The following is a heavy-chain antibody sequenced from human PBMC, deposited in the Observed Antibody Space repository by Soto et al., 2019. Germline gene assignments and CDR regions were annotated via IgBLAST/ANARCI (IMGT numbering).Heavy chain of an antibody. Sequence: QVQLVESGGGVVQPGRSLRLSCAASGFTFSSYRMHWVRQAPGKGLEWVAVISYDGSNKYYADSVKGRFTISRDNSKNTLYLQMNSLRAEDTAVYYCAKDLEDIVVVVAAMDYWGQGTLVTVSS. D-gene: IGHD2-15*01. CDR3: AKDLEDIVVVVAAMDY. CDR1: GFTFSSYR. CDR2: ISYDGSNK. J-gene: IGHJ4*02. V-gene: IGHV3-30*18.